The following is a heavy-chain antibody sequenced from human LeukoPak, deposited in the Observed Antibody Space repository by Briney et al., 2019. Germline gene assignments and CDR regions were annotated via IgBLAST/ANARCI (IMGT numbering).Heavy chain of an antibody. CDR3: PRGPRIAVAGTKDWFDP. Sequence: ASVKVSCKASGYTFTGYYMHWVRQAPGQGLEWMGWINPNSGGTNYAQKFQGRVTMTRDTSISTAYMELSRLRSDDTAVYYCPRGPRIAVAGTKDWFDPWGQGTLVTVSS. J-gene: IGHJ5*02. CDR2: INPNSGGT. D-gene: IGHD6-19*01. V-gene: IGHV1-2*02. CDR1: GYTFTGYY.